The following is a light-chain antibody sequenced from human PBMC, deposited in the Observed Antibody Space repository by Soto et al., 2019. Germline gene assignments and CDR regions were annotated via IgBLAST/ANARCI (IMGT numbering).Light chain of an antibody. V-gene: IGKV1-8*01. J-gene: IGKJ5*01. CDR3: QQYYSYLSIT. CDR1: QGISSY. Sequence: AIRMTQSPSSLSASTGDRVTITCRASQGISSYLAWYQQKPGKAPKLLIYAASTLQSGVPSRFSGSGSGTDFTLTISCLQSEDFATYYCQQYYSYLSITVGQGTRLEIK. CDR2: AAS.